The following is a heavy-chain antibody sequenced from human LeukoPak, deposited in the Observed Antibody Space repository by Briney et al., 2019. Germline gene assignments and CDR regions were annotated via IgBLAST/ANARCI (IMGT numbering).Heavy chain of an antibody. V-gene: IGHV3-23*01. D-gene: IGHD3-9*01. J-gene: IGHJ4*02. Sequence: GGSLRLSCAASGFTFSSYAMSWVRQAPGKGLEWVSAISGSGGSTYYADSVKGRFTISRDNSKNTLYLQMNSLRAEDTAVYYCAKSSGRPHDLTGYYNPYPIVYFDYWGQGTLVTVSS. CDR1: GFTFSSYA. CDR3: AKSSGRPHDLTGYYNPYPIVYFDY. CDR2: ISGSGGST.